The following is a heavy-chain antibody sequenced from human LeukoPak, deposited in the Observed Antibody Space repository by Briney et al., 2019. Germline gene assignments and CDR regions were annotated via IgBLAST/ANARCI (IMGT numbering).Heavy chain of an antibody. CDR2: IYPGDSDT. V-gene: IGHV5-51*01. CDR1: GYSFTSYW. J-gene: IGHJ4*02. Sequence: GESLKISCKGSGYSFTSYWIGWVRQMPGKGLEWMGIIYPGDSDTRYSPSIQGQVHISADKSISTAYLQWSSLKASETAMYYCARGSLYSSSSPKTYWGQGTLVTVSS. CDR3: ARGSLYSSSSPKTY. D-gene: IGHD6-13*01.